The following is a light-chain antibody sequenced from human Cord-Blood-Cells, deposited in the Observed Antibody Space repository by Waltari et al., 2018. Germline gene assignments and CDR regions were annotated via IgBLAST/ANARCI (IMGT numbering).Light chain of an antibody. CDR1: SSDVGRYNL. Sequence: QSALTQPASVSGSPGQSITISCTGTSSDVGRYNLVSWYQQHTGKSPKLMIYEGSKRPSGVSNRFSGSKSCNTASLTISGLQAEDEADYYCCSYAGSSTVFGGGTKLTVL. CDR2: EGS. V-gene: IGLV2-23*01. J-gene: IGLJ3*02. CDR3: CSYAGSSTV.